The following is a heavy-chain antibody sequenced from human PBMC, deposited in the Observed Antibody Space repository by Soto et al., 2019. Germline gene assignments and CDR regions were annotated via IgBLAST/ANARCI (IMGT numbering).Heavy chain of an antibody. CDR2: IYPGDSDT. Sequence: GESLKISCQASGYSFTSYWIGWVRQMPGKGLEWMGFIYPGDSDTRFSPSFQGQVSISADKSVHTAYLQWSSLKASDTAMYYCARQAYHFDSYSLGYWGQGTLVTVSS. V-gene: IGHV5-51*01. CDR1: GYSFTSYW. CDR3: ARQAYHFDSYSLGY. J-gene: IGHJ4*02. D-gene: IGHD3-22*01.